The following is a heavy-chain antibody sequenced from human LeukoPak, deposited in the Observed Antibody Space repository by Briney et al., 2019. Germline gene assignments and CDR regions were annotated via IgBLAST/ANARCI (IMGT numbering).Heavy chain of an antibody. Sequence: PXRSLRLSCAAXGFTFTNDGMNWVRQAPDKGLEWVTFIQTDGRDKYYADSVKGGFTISRDNSKNTVFLQVNNVRAEDTAVYFCAREDGPTYVGRFVHWGQGTLVTVSS. V-gene: IGHV3-33*01. CDR3: AREDGPTYVGRFVH. CDR1: GFTFTNDG. D-gene: IGHD1-26*01. CDR2: IQTDGRDK. J-gene: IGHJ5*02.